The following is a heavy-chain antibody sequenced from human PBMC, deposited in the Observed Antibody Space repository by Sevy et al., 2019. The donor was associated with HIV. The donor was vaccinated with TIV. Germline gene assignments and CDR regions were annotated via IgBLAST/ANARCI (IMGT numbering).Heavy chain of an antibody. Sequence: GGSLRLSCAASGFTVSSNYMSWVRQAPGKGLEWVSVIYSDSNTYYADSVKGRFTISRDNSKNTLYLQMKSLRVEDTAVYYCAKGLILEWSWYGMDVWGQGTTVTVSS. D-gene: IGHD3-3*01. CDR3: AKGLILEWSWYGMDV. V-gene: IGHV3-53*01. CDR1: GFTVSSNY. J-gene: IGHJ6*02. CDR2: IYSDSNT.